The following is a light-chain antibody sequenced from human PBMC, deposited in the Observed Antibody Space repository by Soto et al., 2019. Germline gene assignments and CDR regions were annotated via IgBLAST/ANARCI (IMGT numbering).Light chain of an antibody. CDR2: GAS. Sequence: ENVLTQSPGTLSLSPVERATLSCRASQSVSSNYLAWYQQKPGQAPRLLVYGASSRATGIPDRFSGSGSGTDFTLTISRLEPEDFAVYYCQQYGSSRWTFGQGTKVEIK. V-gene: IGKV3-20*01. CDR3: QQYGSSRWT. CDR1: QSVSSNY. J-gene: IGKJ1*01.